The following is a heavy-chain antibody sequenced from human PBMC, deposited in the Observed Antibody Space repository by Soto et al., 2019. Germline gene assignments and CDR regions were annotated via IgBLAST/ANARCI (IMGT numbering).Heavy chain of an antibody. CDR3: ARDLYSSGWYHDAFDI. CDR1: GGSISSYY. CDR2: IYYSGST. J-gene: IGHJ3*02. Sequence: SETLSLTCTVSGGSISSYYWSWIRQPPGKGLEWIGYIYYSGSTNYNPSLKSRVTISVDTSKNQFSLKLSSVTAADTAVYYCARDLYSSGWYHDAFDIWGQGTMVTVSS. D-gene: IGHD6-19*01. V-gene: IGHV4-59*01.